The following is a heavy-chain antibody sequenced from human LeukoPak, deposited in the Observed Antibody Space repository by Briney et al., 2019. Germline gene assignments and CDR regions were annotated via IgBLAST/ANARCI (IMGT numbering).Heavy chain of an antibody. CDR2: ISDIGSI. V-gene: IGHV4-59*12. CDR3: ARGRDDYVWGSYRSHYFDY. Sequence: PSETLSLTCTVSGGSISSYYWSWIRQPPGKGLEWIAYISDIGSINYNPSLKSRVTISLDTSKNQFSLKLSSVTAADTAVYYCARGRDDYVWGSYRSHYFDYWGQGTLVTVSS. CDR1: GGSISSYY. D-gene: IGHD3-16*02. J-gene: IGHJ4*02.